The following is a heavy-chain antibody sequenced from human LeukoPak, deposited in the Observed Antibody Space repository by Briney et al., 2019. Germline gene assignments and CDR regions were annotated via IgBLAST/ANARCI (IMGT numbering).Heavy chain of an antibody. J-gene: IGHJ4*02. CDR1: GYTFTSYG. CDR3: ARDRSYSGSYPIDY. CDR2: ISAYNGNT. D-gene: IGHD1-26*01. Sequence: ASVKVSCKASGYTFTSYGISWVRQAPGQGLEWMGWISAYNGNTNYAQKLQGRVTMTTDTSTSTAYMELRSLRSDDTAVYYCARDRSYSGSYPIDYWGQGTLVTVSS. V-gene: IGHV1-18*01.